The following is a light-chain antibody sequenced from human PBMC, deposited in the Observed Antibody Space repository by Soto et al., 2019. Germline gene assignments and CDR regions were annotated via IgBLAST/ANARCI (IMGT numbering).Light chain of an antibody. J-gene: IGLJ1*01. Sequence: QSVLTQPASVSGSPGQSITISCTGTSSDVGGHNYVSWYQQHPGKAPKLLIYEISNRPSGVSNRFSGSRSGNTASLTISGLQAEDEADYYCKSYKSSRILVFGTGTKLTVL. CDR1: SSDVGGHNY. V-gene: IGLV2-14*01. CDR2: EIS. CDR3: KSYKSSRILV.